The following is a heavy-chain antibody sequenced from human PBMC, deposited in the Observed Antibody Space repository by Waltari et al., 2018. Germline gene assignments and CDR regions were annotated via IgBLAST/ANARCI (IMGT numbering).Heavy chain of an antibody. V-gene: IGHV4-39*01. J-gene: IGHJ6*02. CDR3: ARHAVGGATGSYYYYGMDV. CDR2: IYYSGST. Sequence: QLQLQESGPGLVKPSETLSLTCTVSGGSIGSSSYYWGWIRQPPGKGLEWIGSIYYSGSTSYNPARKSRVTISVDTSKNQFSLKLSSVTAADTAVYYCARHAVGGATGSYYYYGMDVWGQGTTVTVSS. CDR1: GGSIGSSSYY. D-gene: IGHD1-26*01.